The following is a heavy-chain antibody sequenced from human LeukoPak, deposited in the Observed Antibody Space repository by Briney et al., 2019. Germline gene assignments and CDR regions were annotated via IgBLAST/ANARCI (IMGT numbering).Heavy chain of an antibody. CDR1: GGSISSYY. D-gene: IGHD2-15*01. J-gene: IGHJ5*02. CDR2: IYTSGST. Sequence: SETLSLTCTVSGGSISSYYWSWIRQPAGKRLEWIGRIYTSGSTNYNPSLKSRVTMSVDTSKNQFSLKLSSVTAADTAVYYCARLLYCSGGSCYGGSWFDPWGQGTLVTVSS. V-gene: IGHV4-4*07. CDR3: ARLLYCSGGSCYGGSWFDP.